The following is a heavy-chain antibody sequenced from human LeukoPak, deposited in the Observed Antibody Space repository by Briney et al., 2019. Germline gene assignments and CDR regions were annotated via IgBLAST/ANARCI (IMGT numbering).Heavy chain of an antibody. CDR2: ISSSGTYI. CDR1: GFTFGSFS. Sequence: GGSLRLSCAASGFTFGSFSMTWVRQAPGKGLEWVSTISSSGTYIYYADSVKGRFTISRDNAKNSLYLQMNSLIAEDTAVYYWARVPGRWGGSCYSDYWGQGTLATVSS. V-gene: IGHV3-21*01. D-gene: IGHD2-15*01. CDR3: ARVPGRWGGSCYSDY. J-gene: IGHJ4*02.